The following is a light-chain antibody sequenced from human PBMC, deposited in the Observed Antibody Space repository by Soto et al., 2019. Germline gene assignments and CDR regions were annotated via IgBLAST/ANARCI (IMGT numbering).Light chain of an antibody. Sequence: QSVLTQPASVSGSPGQSITISCTGSSDVGGYNYVSWYQQHPGKAPKLMIYEVSNRPSGVSNRFSGSKSGNTASLTISGLQAEDEADYYCSSYTSSSTLVVFGGGTKLTVL. V-gene: IGLV2-14*01. CDR3: SSYTSSSTLVV. CDR1: SDVGGYNY. CDR2: EVS. J-gene: IGLJ2*01.